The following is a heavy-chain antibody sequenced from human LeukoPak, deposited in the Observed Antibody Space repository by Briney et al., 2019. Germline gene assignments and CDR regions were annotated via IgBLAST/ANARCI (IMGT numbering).Heavy chain of an antibody. D-gene: IGHD4-17*01. CDR2: FYYSGST. J-gene: IGHJ4*02. Sequence: SETLSLTCSVSGASISSHYWGWIRQPPGKGLEWIGSFYYSGSTYSNPSPKSRLTISVDTSKNQFSLKLSSVTAADTAVYYCARHRPDYGDYVAYFDYWGQGALVTVSS. CDR1: GASISSHY. V-gene: IGHV4-39*01. CDR3: ARHRPDYGDYVAYFDY.